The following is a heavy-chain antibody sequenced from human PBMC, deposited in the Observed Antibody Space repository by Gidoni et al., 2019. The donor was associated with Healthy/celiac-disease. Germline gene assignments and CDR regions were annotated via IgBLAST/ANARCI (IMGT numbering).Heavy chain of an antibody. Sequence: GFTFSNAWMSWVRQAPGKGLEWVGRIKSKTDGGTTDYAAPVKGRFTISRDDSKNTLYLQMNSLKTEDTAVYYCTASTFGAFDIWGQGTMVTVSS. D-gene: IGHD3-16*01. CDR2: IKSKTDGGTT. V-gene: IGHV3-15*01. J-gene: IGHJ3*02. CDR3: TASTFGAFDI. CDR1: GFTFSNAW.